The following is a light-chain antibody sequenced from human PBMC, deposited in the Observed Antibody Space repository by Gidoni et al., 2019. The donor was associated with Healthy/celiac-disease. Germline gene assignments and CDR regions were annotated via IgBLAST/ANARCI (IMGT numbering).Light chain of an antibody. CDR1: NSGSKN. CDR2: RDI. CDR3: QVWDSSTVV. V-gene: IGLV3-9*01. Sequence: SYELTQPLSVSVALGQTARITCRGNNSGSKNVHWYQQKPGQAPVLVIYRDINRPSGIPERFSGSNSGNTATLTIRRAQAGDEADYYCQVWDSSTVVFGGGTKLTVL. J-gene: IGLJ2*01.